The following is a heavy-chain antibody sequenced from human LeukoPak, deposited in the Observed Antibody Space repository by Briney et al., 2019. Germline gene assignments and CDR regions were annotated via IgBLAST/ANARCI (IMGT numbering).Heavy chain of an antibody. V-gene: IGHV3-7*01. CDR3: ARGSYSFYDFWSGYQDKNAFDI. Sequence: GASLRLSCAASGFTFSSYWMSWVRQAPGKGLEWVANIKQDGSEKYYVDSVKGRFTISRDNAKNSLYLQMNSLRAEDTAVYYCARGSYSFYDFWSGYQDKNAFDIWGQGTMVTVSS. J-gene: IGHJ3*02. D-gene: IGHD3-3*01. CDR1: GFTFSSYW. CDR2: IKQDGSEK.